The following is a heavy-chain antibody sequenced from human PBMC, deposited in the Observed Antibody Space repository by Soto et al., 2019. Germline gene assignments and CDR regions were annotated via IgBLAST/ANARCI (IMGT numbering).Heavy chain of an antibody. V-gene: IGHV1-3*01. CDR3: TRDLNGGNPVDY. CDR2: INPGTGYT. Sequence: QVQFVQSGAEVKKPGASVRLSCKPSGYTLPNYSIQWVRQAAGQGLQWLGWINPGTGYTESSQRFQGRLTLAMDNAATTFYMDLTSLTSEDTAVYYCTRDLNGGNPVDYWGQGTLVTVS. D-gene: IGHD2-8*01. J-gene: IGHJ4*02. CDR1: GYTLPNYS.